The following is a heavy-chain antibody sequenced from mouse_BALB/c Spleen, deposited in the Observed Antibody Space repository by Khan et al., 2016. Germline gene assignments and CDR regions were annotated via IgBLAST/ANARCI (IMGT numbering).Heavy chain of an antibody. Sequence: EGQLQEAGPGLVKPSQSLSLTCTVTGYSITSDYAWNWIRQVPGNRLEWMGYISYSGSTSFKPSLKSRISITRDTSTNQCFLQLNSVTSEDTSTYYCARSDYGDKYAMDYWGQGTSVTVSS. J-gene: IGHJ4*01. D-gene: IGHD1-1*01. CDR2: ISYSGST. V-gene: IGHV3-2*02. CDR1: GYSITSDYA. CDR3: ARSDYGDKYAMDY.